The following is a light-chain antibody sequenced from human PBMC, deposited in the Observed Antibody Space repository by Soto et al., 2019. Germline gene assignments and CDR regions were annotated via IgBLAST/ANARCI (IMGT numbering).Light chain of an antibody. CDR1: QSVSSW. J-gene: IGKJ2*01. Sequence: DIQMTQSPSTLSASVGDSITITCRASQSVSSWLAWYQQKPGKAPNLLIYKASILETGVPSRFRGSGSGINFTLPFSSLQPDDCATYYCQQYNTHPNTFGEGTKLEI. CDR2: KAS. CDR3: QQYNTHPNT. V-gene: IGKV1-5*03.